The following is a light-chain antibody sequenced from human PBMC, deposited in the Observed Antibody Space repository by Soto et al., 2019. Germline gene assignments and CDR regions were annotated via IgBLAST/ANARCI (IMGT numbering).Light chain of an antibody. CDR3: SSFTSTSTLVV. V-gene: IGLV2-14*01. Sequence: QSALTQPASVSGSPGQSITISCTGYSSDVGDYDFVSWYQQHPGKVPKLLIYEVSDRPSGVSNRFSGSKSGNTASLTISGLQAEDDAHYYCSSFTSTSTLVVFGGGTKLTVL. CDR2: EVS. J-gene: IGLJ3*02. CDR1: SSDVGDYDF.